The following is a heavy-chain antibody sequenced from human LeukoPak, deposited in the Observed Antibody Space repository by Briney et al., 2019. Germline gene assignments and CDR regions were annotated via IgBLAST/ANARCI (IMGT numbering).Heavy chain of an antibody. CDR1: GFTFSSYA. Sequence: TEGSLRLSCAASGFTFSSYAMNWVRRAPGKGLECVSTISGSGGSAYYADSVKGRFTISRDNSKNTLFLQMNSPKAEDTAVYYCARDTSGSYSITYFDYWGHGALVTVSA. V-gene: IGHV3-23*01. CDR2: ISGSGGSA. CDR3: ARDTSGSYSITYFDY. D-gene: IGHD3-10*01. J-gene: IGHJ4*01.